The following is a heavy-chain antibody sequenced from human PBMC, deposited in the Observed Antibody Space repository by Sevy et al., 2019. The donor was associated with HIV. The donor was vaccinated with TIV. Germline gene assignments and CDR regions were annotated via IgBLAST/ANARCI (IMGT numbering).Heavy chain of an antibody. J-gene: IGHJ4*02. CDR3: ARDRTDSSGWKYYFDY. CDR1: GFTFSSYA. CDR2: ISYDGSNK. Sequence: GGSLRLSCAASGFTFSSYAMHWVRQAPGKGLEWVAVISYDGSNKYYADSVKGGFTISRDNSKNTLYLQMNSLRAEDTAVYYCARDRTDSSGWKYYFDYWGQGTLVTVSS. D-gene: IGHD6-19*01. V-gene: IGHV3-30-3*01.